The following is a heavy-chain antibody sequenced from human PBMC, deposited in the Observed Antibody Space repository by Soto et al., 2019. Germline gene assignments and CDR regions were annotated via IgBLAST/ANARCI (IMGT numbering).Heavy chain of an antibody. CDR1: GGSFSPNY. CDR3: ARQGFGELHGLVDV. J-gene: IGHJ6*02. Sequence: SETLSLTCTVSGGSFSPNYCGWIRQPRGQGLEWVGYMGYNGFTRYNPSLRSRVAISLDTAKNQFSLNLSSVTAADTALYYCARQGFGELHGLVDVWGQGITVTVSS. D-gene: IGHD3-10*01. V-gene: IGHV4-59*08. CDR2: MGYNGFT.